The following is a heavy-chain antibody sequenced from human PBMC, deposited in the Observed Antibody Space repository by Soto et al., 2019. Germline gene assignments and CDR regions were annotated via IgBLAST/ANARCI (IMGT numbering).Heavy chain of an antibody. J-gene: IGHJ4*02. CDR3: AKVRRDYGDKYYFEY. Sequence: GGSLRLSCAASGFTFSSYGMHWVRQAPGKGLEWVAVISYDGSNKYYADSVKGRFTTSRDNSKNTLYLQMNSLRAEDTAVYYCAKVRRDYGDKYYFEYWGQGTLVNVSS. D-gene: IGHD4-17*01. V-gene: IGHV3-30*18. CDR1: GFTFSSYG. CDR2: ISYDGSNK.